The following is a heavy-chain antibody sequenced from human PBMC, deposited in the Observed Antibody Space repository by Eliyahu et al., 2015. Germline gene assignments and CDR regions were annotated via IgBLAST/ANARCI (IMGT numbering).Heavy chain of an antibody. CDR1: GFTFNRAW. CDR3: ATEGISGMRWWYNGMDV. V-gene: IGHV3-15*01. D-gene: IGHD1-20*01. Sequence: EVQLVESGGGLVKPGGSLXLSCAASGFTFNRAWMXWVRQAPGKGLGWVGRIKSETDGGTTDYAAPVKGRFTVSRDDSKNMLYLQMNSLKTEDTAMYYCATEGISGMRWWYNGMDVWGQGTTVTVSS. CDR2: IKSETDGGTT. J-gene: IGHJ6*02.